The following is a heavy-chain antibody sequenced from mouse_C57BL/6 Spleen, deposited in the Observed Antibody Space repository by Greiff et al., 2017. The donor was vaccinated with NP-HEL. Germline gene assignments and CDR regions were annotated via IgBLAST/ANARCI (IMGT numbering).Heavy chain of an antibody. CDR3: ARDHGSSGDFDY. Sequence: EVKVEESGGGLVKPGGSLKLSCAASGFTFSSYAMSWVRQTPETRLEWVATISDGGSYTYYPDNVKGRFTISRDNAKNNLYLQMSHLKSEDTAMYYCARDHGSSGDFDYWGQGTTLTVSS. CDR1: GFTFSSYA. J-gene: IGHJ2*01. CDR2: ISDGGSYT. V-gene: IGHV5-4*01. D-gene: IGHD1-1*01.